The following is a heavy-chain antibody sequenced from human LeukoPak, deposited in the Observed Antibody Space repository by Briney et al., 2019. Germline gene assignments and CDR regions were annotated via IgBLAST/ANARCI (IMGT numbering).Heavy chain of an antibody. V-gene: IGHV3-64D*09. D-gene: IGHD3-10*01. CDR2: ISSNGGST. CDR3: VKGGTTYYYGSGSSGTDY. CDR1: GFTFSSYA. Sequence: GGSLRLSCSASGFTFSSYAMHWVRQAPGKGLEYVSAISSNGGSTYYADSVKGRFTISRDSSKNTLYLQMSSLRAEDTAVYYCVKGGTTYYYGSGSSGTDYWGQGTLVTVSS. J-gene: IGHJ4*02.